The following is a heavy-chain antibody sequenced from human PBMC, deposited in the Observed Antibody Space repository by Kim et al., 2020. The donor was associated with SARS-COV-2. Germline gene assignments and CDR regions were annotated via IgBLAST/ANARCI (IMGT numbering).Heavy chain of an antibody. CDR3: TTSTFFTIFGVVKVDDAFDI. CDR1: GFTFSNAW. D-gene: IGHD3-3*01. CDR2: IKSKTDGGTT. J-gene: IGHJ3*02. V-gene: IGHV3-15*01. Sequence: GGSLRLSCAASGFTFSNAWMSWVRQAPGKGLEWVGRIKSKTDGGTTDYAAPVKGRFTISRDDSKNTLYLQMNSLKTEDTAVYYCTTSTFFTIFGVVKVDDAFDIWGQGTMVTVSS.